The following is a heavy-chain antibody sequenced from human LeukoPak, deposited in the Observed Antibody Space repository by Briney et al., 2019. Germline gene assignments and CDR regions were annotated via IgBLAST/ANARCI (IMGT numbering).Heavy chain of an antibody. CDR2: INHSGST. J-gene: IGHJ4*02. Sequence: SETLSLTCAVYGGSFSGYYWSWIRQPPGKGLEWIGEINHSGSTNYNPSLKSRVTISVDTSENQFSLKLSSVTAADTAVYYCARGSSGWYQNYWGQGTLVTVSS. CDR3: ARGSSGWYQNY. CDR1: GGSFSGYY. V-gene: IGHV4-34*01. D-gene: IGHD6-19*01.